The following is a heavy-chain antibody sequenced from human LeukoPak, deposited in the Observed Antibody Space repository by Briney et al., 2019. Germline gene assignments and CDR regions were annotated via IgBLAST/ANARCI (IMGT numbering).Heavy chain of an antibody. Sequence: SETLSLTCTVSGGSISTYYWSWIRQPPGEGLEWIGCIYYTGSANYNPSLKSRGTISVDTSKNQFSLKLSSVTAADTAVYYCARRWGGATSGFDYWGQGTLVTVSS. J-gene: IGHJ4*02. D-gene: IGHD1-26*01. V-gene: IGHV4-59*12. CDR3: ARRWGGATSGFDY. CDR1: GGSISTYY. CDR2: IYYTGSA.